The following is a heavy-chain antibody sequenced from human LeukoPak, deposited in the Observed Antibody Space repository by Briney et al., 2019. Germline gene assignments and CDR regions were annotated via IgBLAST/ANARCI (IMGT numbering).Heavy chain of an antibody. J-gene: IGHJ5*02. CDR1: GGSISGYY. CDR3: ARGFDGVAGWFDP. Sequence: SETLSLTCTVSGGSISGYYWSWIRQPPGKGLEWIAYISDRGSTKYNLSLKSRVTTSVDTSKNQFSLKLSDVIAADTAVYYCARGFDGVAGWFDPWGQGTLVTVSS. D-gene: IGHD3-9*01. V-gene: IGHV4-59*01. CDR2: ISDRGST.